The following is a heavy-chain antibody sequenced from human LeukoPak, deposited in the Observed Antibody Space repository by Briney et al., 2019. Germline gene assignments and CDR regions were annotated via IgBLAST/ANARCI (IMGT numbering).Heavy chain of an antibody. CDR1: GFTVSGNC. CDR3: ARGKAVAGIFDF. J-gene: IGHJ4*02. V-gene: IGHV3-66*02. Sequence: PGGSLRLSCAASGFTVSGNCMTWVRQAPGKGLEWVSVIYSGGSTYYADSVKGRFTISRDNSKNMLYLQMNSLRAEDTAVYYCARGKAVAGIFDFWGQGTLVTVPS. D-gene: IGHD6-19*01. CDR2: IYSGGST.